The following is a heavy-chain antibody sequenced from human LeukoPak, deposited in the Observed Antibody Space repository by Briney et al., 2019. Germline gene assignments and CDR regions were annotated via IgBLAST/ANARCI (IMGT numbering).Heavy chain of an antibody. CDR1: GFTFTGHN. Sequence: GGSLRLSCAASGFTFTGHNMNWVRQAPGKGLEWVSFVSISSGTIYYADSVKGRFSISRDNAKSSPDLQMNSLRAEDTAVYYCARAMSTFGGVRNYFDSWGQGTLVTVSS. D-gene: IGHD3-16*01. V-gene: IGHV3-48*04. CDR2: VSISSGTI. CDR3: ARAMSTFGGVRNYFDS. J-gene: IGHJ4*02.